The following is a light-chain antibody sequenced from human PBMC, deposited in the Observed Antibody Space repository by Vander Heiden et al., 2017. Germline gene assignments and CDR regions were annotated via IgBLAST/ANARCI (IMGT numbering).Light chain of an antibody. CDR2: GAS. CDR3: QQYNNWPPIT. CDR1: QSVSSN. V-gene: IGKV3-15*01. J-gene: IGKJ5*01. Sequence: EILLTQSPATLSVSPGERATLSCRASQSVSSNLAWYQQKPGQAPRLLIYGASIRATGIPARFSGSGSGTEFTLTISSLQSEDFALYYCQQYNNWPPITFGQGTRLEIK.